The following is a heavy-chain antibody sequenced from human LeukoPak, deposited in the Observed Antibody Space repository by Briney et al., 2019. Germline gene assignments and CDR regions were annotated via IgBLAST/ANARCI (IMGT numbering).Heavy chain of an antibody. CDR1: GGSISSSSYY. D-gene: IGHD5-12*01. CDR2: IYYSGST. V-gene: IGHV4-39*07. CDR3: ASCRGYDYGGHDY. J-gene: IGHJ4*02. Sequence: SETLSLTCTVSGGSISSSSYYWGWLRQPPGKGREGIGSIYYSGSTYYNPSLKTRVTISVDTSKNQFSLKLSSLPAADTAVYYCASCRGYDYGGHDYWGQGTLVTVSS.